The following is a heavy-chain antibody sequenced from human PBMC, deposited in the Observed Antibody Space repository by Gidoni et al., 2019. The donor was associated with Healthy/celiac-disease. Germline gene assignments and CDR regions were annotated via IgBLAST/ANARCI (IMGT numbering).Heavy chain of an antibody. CDR1: GFTFGDYA. V-gene: IGHV3-49*04. Sequence: EVQLVESGGGLVQPGRSLRLSCTASGFTFGDYAMSWVRQAPGKGLEWVGFIRSKAYGGTTEYAASVKGRFTISRDDSKSIAYLQMNSLKTEDTAVYYCTREPPIAVAGLDYWGQGTLVTVSS. CDR3: TREPPIAVAGLDY. CDR2: IRSKAYGGTT. J-gene: IGHJ4*02. D-gene: IGHD6-19*01.